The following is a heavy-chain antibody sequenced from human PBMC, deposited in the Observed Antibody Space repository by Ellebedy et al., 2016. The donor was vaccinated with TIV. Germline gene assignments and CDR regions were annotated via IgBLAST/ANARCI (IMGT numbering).Heavy chain of an antibody. J-gene: IGHJ3*02. V-gene: IGHV3-64D*09. CDR1: GFTFSSYA. D-gene: IGHD3-22*01. CDR3: VKDRGWLQTDDAFDI. CDR2: IGGNGDT. Sequence: GESLKISCSASGFTFSSYAMHWVRQAPGKGLEFVSAIGGNGDTSYADSVKGRFTISRDDSKNALYLQMSSLISEDTAVYYCVKDRGWLQTDDAFDIWGQGTKVTVSS.